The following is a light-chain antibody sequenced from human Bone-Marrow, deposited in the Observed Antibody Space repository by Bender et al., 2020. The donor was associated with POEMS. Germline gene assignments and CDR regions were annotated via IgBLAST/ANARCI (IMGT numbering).Light chain of an antibody. V-gene: IGLV3-25*03. CDR2: KDV. Sequence: SDVLTQPPSVSVSPGQTARITCSGDALPKQYAYWYQQKPGQAPILVISKDVERPSGIPERFSGSSSGTTVTLTITGVQAEDEADYYCCSYAGSRTRVFGGGTKLTVL. CDR1: ALPKQY. CDR3: CSYAGSRTRV. J-gene: IGLJ3*02.